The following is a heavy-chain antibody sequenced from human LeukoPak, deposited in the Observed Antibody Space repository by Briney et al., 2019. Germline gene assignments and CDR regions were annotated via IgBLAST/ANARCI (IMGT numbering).Heavy chain of an antibody. J-gene: IGHJ4*02. CDR1: GFTFSSYW. V-gene: IGHV3-7*01. D-gene: IGHD2-2*01. Sequence: PGGSLRLSCAASGFTFSSYWMSWVRQAPGKGLEWVANIKQDGSEKYYVDSVKGRFTISRDNAKNSLYLQMNSLRAEDTAVYYCAREDIVVVPAAIPFDYWGQGTLVTVSS. CDR2: IKQDGSEK. CDR3: AREDIVVVPAAIPFDY.